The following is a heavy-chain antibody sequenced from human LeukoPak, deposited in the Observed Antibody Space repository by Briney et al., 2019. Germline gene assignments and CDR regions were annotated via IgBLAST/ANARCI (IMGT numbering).Heavy chain of an antibody. CDR3: ARDSRLVGSVGFDY. CDR2: IYHTGST. CDR1: GGFLNSVNHH. V-gene: IGHV4-61*01. Sequence: SETLSLTCTVSGGFLNSVNHHWTWIRQPPGKGLEWIGYIYHTGSTKFNPSLQSRVTISVDTSKNQFSLKLSSVTAADTGFYYCARDSRLVGSVGFDYWGQGTLITVSS. J-gene: IGHJ4*02. D-gene: IGHD2-8*02.